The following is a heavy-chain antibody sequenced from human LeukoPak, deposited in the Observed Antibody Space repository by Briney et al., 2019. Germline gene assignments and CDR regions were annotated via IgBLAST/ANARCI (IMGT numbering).Heavy chain of an antibody. CDR2: IYSGGST. V-gene: IGHV3-53*01. CDR3: AREMATIRYFDY. J-gene: IGHJ4*02. Sequence: GGSLRLSCAASGFTFSSNYMSWVGQAPGKGLEGVSVIYSGGSTYYADSVKGRFTVSRDNSKNTLYLQMNSLRAEDTAVYYCAREMATIRYFDYWGQGTLVTVSS. D-gene: IGHD5-24*01. CDR1: GFTFSSNY.